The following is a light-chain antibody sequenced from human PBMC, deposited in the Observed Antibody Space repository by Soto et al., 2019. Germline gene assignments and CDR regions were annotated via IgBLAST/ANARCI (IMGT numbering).Light chain of an antibody. CDR2: GAT. J-gene: IGKJ4*01. Sequence: DIQLTQSPSSLSASVGDRVTITCRASHGINNYLAWYQQKPGKAPELLIHGATTLESGVPSRFSGSGSGTDFTLTISSLQPEDVATYYCQKYNSAPPLTFGGGTKVQIK. CDR1: HGINNY. V-gene: IGKV1-27*01. CDR3: QKYNSAPPLT.